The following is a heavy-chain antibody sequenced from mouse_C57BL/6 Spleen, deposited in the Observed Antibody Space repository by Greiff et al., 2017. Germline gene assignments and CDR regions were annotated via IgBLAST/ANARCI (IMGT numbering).Heavy chain of an antibody. CDR2: IDPSDSET. CDR3: ARDGYYLAMDY. CDR1: GYTFTSYW. D-gene: IGHD2-3*01. J-gene: IGHJ4*01. V-gene: IGHV1-52*01. Sequence: QVQLQQPGAELVRPGSSVKLSCKASGYTFTSYWMHWVKQRPIQGLEWIGNIDPSDSETHYNQKFKDKATLTVDKSSSTTYMQLSSLTSEDSVVYYCARDGYYLAMDYWGQGTSVTVTS.